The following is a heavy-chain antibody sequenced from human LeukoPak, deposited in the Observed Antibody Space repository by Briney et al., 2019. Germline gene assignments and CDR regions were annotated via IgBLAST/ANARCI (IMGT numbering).Heavy chain of an antibody. J-gene: IGHJ2*01. CDR2: IIPIFGIA. D-gene: IGHD2-21*02. Sequence: SVRLSCKASEGTCSSYAISWVRQAPGQGLEWLGRIIPIFGIANYAQKFQGRVTITADKSTSTAYMELSSLRSEDTAVYYCARDVCGGDCYDWYFDLWGRGTLVTVSS. V-gene: IGHV1-69*04. CDR1: EGTCSSYA. CDR3: ARDVCGGDCYDWYFDL.